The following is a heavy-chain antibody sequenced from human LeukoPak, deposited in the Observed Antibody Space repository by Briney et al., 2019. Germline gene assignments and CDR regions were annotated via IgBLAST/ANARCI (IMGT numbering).Heavy chain of an antibody. Sequence: PSETLSLTCTVSGGSISSGSYYWRWIRQPAGKGLEWIGRIYTSGSTNYNPSLKSRVTISVDTSKNQFSLKLSSVTAADTAVYYCARAERYYYYYMDVWGKGTTVTISS. CDR2: IYTSGST. CDR1: GGSISSGSYY. CDR3: ARAERYYYYYMDV. D-gene: IGHD1-1*01. J-gene: IGHJ6*03. V-gene: IGHV4-61*02.